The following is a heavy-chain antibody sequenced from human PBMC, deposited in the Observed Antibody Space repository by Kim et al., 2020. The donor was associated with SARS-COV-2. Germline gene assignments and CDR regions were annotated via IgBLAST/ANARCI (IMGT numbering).Heavy chain of an antibody. J-gene: IGHJ4*02. D-gene: IGHD6-19*01. V-gene: IGHV3-49*03. Sequence: GGSLRLSCTASGFTFGDYAMSWFRQAPGKGLEWVGFIRSKAYGGTTEYAASVKGRFTISRDDSKSIAYLQMNSLKTEDTAVYYCTRSWQLAEYSSGWYYFDYWGQGTLVTVSS. CDR2: IRSKAYGGTT. CDR3: TRSWQLAEYSSGWYYFDY. CDR1: GFTFGDYA.